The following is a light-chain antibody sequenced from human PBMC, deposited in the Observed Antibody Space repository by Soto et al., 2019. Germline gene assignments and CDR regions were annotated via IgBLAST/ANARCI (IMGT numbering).Light chain of an antibody. CDR3: ISFTPSTTTHWV. CDR2: EVN. V-gene: IGLV2-14*01. Sequence: QSALTQPASLSGSPGQSITISCTGTRSDIGAYDYVSWFQQHPGKAPKLMISEVNNRPSGVSNRFSGSKSGNTAYLTISGLQVEDEAEYFCISFTPSTTTHWVFGGGTKATV. CDR1: RSDIGAYDY. J-gene: IGLJ3*02.